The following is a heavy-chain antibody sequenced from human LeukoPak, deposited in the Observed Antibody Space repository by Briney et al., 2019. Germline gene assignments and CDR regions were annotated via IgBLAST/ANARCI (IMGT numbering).Heavy chain of an antibody. J-gene: IGHJ5*02. CDR3: TREVEGYSYASGRFLHFDP. CDR1: GDSISSSNW. V-gene: IGHV4-4*02. Sequence: PSGTLSLTCVVSGDSISSSNWWSWVRQPPGKGLEWIGSIYYSGSTYNNRSLKRRLTISIDTSKNQFSLRLSSVTAADTAVYYCTREVEGYSYASGRFLHFDPWGQGTLVTVSS. D-gene: IGHD3-10*01. CDR2: IYYSGST.